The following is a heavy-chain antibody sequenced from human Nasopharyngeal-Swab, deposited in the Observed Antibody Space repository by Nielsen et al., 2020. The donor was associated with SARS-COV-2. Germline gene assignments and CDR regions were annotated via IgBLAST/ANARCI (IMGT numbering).Heavy chain of an antibody. Sequence: VRQAPGKGLEWVANINPDGSVKFYVDSVKGRFTTSRDNVYNSVYLQMSSLTAEDTAVYYCASAIAAAGSSWGQGTLVTVSS. D-gene: IGHD6-13*01. V-gene: IGHV3-7*05. J-gene: IGHJ5*02. CDR2: INPDGSVK. CDR3: ASAIAAAGSS.